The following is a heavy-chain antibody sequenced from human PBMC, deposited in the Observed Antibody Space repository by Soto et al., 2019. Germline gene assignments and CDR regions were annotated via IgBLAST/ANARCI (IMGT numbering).Heavy chain of an antibody. CDR1: GGSVSNSNYY. J-gene: IGHJ4*02. Sequence: PXETLSLTFTVSGGSVSNSNYYWGWIRQSPGKGLEWIGSVYYRGRIYSKSSVKSRVTISVDTSKNQFSLNLNSVTASDTAVYFCVGQRTSVLTQAYFDHWGQDALVTVS. D-gene: IGHD2-8*01. CDR2: VYYRGRI. V-gene: IGHV4-39*01. CDR3: VGQRTSVLTQAYFDH.